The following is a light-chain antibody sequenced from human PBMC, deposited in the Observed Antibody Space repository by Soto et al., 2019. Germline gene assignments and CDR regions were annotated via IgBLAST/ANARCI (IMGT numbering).Light chain of an antibody. CDR3: QQYNNWPPIT. V-gene: IGKV3D-15*01. CDR2: GVS. CDR1: QSVSSSY. J-gene: IGKJ5*01. Sequence: EIVLTQSPGTLSLSPGETATLSCRASQSVSSSYLAWFQQKPGRAPRLLIYGVSNRATGIPDRFSGSGSGTEFTLTISSLQSEDFAVYYCQQYNNWPPITFGQGTRLEIK.